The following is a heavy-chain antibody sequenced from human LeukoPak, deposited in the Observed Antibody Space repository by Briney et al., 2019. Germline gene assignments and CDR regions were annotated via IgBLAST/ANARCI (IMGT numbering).Heavy chain of an antibody. V-gene: IGHV3-33*01. CDR3: ARGKRGFIYGSDF. D-gene: IGHD5-18*01. Sequence: GGSLRLSCAGSRFPFSSYAMHWVRQAPGKGLEWVALIWYDGSNKYYADSVKGRFSISRDNSKNTLSLQMNSLRVEDTALYYCARGKRGFIYGSDFWGQGTLVTVSS. J-gene: IGHJ4*02. CDR2: IWYDGSNK. CDR1: RFPFSSYA.